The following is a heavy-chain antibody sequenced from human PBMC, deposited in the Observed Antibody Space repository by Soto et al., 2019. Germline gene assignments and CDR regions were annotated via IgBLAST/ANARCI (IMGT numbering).Heavy chain of an antibody. CDR1: GYTFTSYA. V-gene: IGHV1-18*01. D-gene: IGHD2-21*01. CDR2: ISAYNGNT. J-gene: IGHJ4*02. Sequence: ASVKVSCKASGYTFTSYAMHWVRQAPGQRLEWMGWISAYNGNTNYAQKLQGRVTMTTDTSTSTAYMELRSLRSDDTAVYYCARDALPYCGGDCYFDYWGQGTLVTVSS. CDR3: ARDALPYCGGDCYFDY.